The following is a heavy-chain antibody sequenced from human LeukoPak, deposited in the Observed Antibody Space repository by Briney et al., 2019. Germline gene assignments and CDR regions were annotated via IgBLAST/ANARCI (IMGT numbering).Heavy chain of an antibody. V-gene: IGHV3-7*01. J-gene: IGHJ4*02. CDR1: GFSITNYW. CDR2: ISPDGSNR. Sequence: GGSLRLSCAVSGFSITNYWMAWVRQAPGKGLEWVANISPDGSNRNYMDSVKGRFTISRDNAENSLHLQLNSLGGEDSAVYYCARDSLGDLDFWGQGTLVTVSS. CDR3: ARDSLGDLDF.